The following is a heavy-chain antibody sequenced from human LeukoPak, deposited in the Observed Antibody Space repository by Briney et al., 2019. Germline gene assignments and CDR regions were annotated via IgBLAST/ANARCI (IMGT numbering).Heavy chain of an antibody. D-gene: IGHD6-6*01. Sequence: GGSLRLSCAASGFTFSRYAMSWVCQAPGKGLEWVSAISGSGTITYYADSVKGRFTISRDNSKDTLYLQMNSLRAEDTAIYFCAILTTHSSSSQFDYWGQGTLVTVSS. CDR3: AILTTHSSSSQFDY. CDR2: ISGSGTIT. V-gene: IGHV3-23*01. J-gene: IGHJ4*02. CDR1: GFTFSRYA.